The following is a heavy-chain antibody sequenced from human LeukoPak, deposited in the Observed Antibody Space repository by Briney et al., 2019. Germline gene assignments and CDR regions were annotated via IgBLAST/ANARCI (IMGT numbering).Heavy chain of an antibody. J-gene: IGHJ6*03. V-gene: IGHV4-39*07. CDR1: GGSISSSSYY. CDR2: IYYTGST. CDR3: ARDGQYSSSSRRYYYYMDV. D-gene: IGHD6-6*01. Sequence: SETLSLTCTVSGGSISSSSYYWAWIRQPPGKGLEWIGSIYYTGSTYYNPSLKSRVTISVDTSKNQFSLRLSSVTAADTAVYYCARDGQYSSSSRRYYYYMDVWGKGTTVTVSS.